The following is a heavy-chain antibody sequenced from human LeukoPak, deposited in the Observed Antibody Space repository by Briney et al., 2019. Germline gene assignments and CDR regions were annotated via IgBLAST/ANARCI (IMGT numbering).Heavy chain of an antibody. V-gene: IGHV3-30-3*01. Sequence: TGGSLRLSCAASGFTFSSYAMHWVRQAPGKGLEWVAVISYDGSNKYYADSVKGRFTISRDNSKNTLYLQMNSLRAEDTAVYYCAKVPRYDIQIDYWGQGTLVTVSS. CDR2: ISYDGSNK. CDR1: GFTFSSYA. CDR3: AKVPRYDIQIDY. J-gene: IGHJ4*02. D-gene: IGHD3-9*01.